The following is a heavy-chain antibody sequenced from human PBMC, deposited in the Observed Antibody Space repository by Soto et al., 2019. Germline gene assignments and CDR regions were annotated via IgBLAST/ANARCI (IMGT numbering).Heavy chain of an antibody. Sequence: GESLKISCKGSGYSFTSYWISWVRQMPGKGLEWMGRIDPSDSYTNYSPSFQGHVTISADKSISTAYLQWSSLEASDTAMYYCARHASEATEGYNWFDPWGQGTLVTVSS. CDR1: GYSFTSYW. CDR2: IDPSDSYT. V-gene: IGHV5-10-1*01. D-gene: IGHD2-2*01. J-gene: IGHJ5*02. CDR3: ARHASEATEGYNWFDP.